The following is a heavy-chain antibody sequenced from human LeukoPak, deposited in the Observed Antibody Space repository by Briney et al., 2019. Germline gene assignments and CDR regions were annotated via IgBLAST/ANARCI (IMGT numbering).Heavy chain of an antibody. D-gene: IGHD3-3*01. V-gene: IGHV1-3*01. J-gene: IGHJ5*02. CDR2: INAGNGNT. CDR3: ARDRAMSGYGTNWFGP. CDR1: GYTFTSYA. Sequence: ASVTVSFKASGYTFTSYAMHWVRQAPGQRLEWMGWINAGNGNTKYSQKFQGRVTITRDTSASTAYMELSSLRSEDTAVYCCARDRAMSGYGTNWFGPWGQGTLVTVSS.